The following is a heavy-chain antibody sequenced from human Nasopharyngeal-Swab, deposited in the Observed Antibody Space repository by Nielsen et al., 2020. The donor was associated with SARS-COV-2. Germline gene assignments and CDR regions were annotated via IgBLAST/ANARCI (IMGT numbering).Heavy chain of an antibody. J-gene: IGHJ6*03. D-gene: IGHD5-12*01. V-gene: IGHV4-34*01. CDR2: IYHSGST. CDR3: ARGRHIVATILRYYYYMDV. Sequence: WIRQPPGKGLEWIGSIYHSGSTNYNPSLESRVTISVDTSKNQFSLKLSSVTAADTAVYYCARGRHIVATILRYYYYMDVWGKGTTVTVSS.